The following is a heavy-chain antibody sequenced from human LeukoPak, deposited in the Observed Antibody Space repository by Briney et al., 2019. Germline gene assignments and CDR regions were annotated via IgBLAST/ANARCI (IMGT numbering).Heavy chain of an antibody. Sequence: ASVKVSCKPSGYSFPRNGISWVRQAPGQGLEWMGWISVNSGNTNYAQKFQDRVTLTTDTSTSTAYMELRSLRSDDTAVYYCARDVNYAFDYWGQGTLVTVSS. CDR1: GYSFPRNG. J-gene: IGHJ4*02. CDR2: ISVNSGNT. CDR3: ARDVNYAFDY. V-gene: IGHV1-18*01. D-gene: IGHD3-16*01.